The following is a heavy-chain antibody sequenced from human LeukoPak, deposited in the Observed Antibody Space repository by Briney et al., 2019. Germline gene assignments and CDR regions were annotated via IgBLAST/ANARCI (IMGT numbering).Heavy chain of an antibody. J-gene: IGHJ4*02. CDR1: GGSISSSSYY. V-gene: IGHV4-39*07. Sequence: SETQSLTCTVSGGSISSSSYYWGWIRQPPGKGLEWIGSIYYSGSTYYNPSLKSRVTISVDTSKNQFSLKLSSVTAADTAVYYCARVRYSYGYYFDYWGQGTLVTVSS. D-gene: IGHD5-18*01. CDR2: IYYSGST. CDR3: ARVRYSYGYYFDY.